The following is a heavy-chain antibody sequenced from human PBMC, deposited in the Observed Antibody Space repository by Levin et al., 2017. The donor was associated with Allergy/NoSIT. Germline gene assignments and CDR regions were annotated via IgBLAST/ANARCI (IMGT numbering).Heavy chain of an antibody. CDR2: ISYDGSNK. CDR3: AKDSKGGYGHLRDWAFDY. CDR1: GFTFSSYG. Sequence: PGGSLRLSCAASGFTFSSYGMHWVRQAPGKGLEWVAVISYDGSNKYYADSVKGRFTISRDNSKNTLYLQMNSLRAEDTAVYYCAKDSKGGYGHLRDWAFDYWGQGPLVTVSS. J-gene: IGHJ4*02. V-gene: IGHV3-30*18. D-gene: IGHD3/OR15-3a*01.